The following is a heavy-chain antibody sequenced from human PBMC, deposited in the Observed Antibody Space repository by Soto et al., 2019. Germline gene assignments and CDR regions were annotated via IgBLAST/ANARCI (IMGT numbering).Heavy chain of an antibody. V-gene: IGHV3-23*01. D-gene: IGHD2-2*01. CDR1: GFTFSSYA. CDR2: ISGSGGST. Sequence: XGSLRLSGAASGFTFSSYAMSWVRQAPGKGLEWVSAISGSGGSTYYADSVKGRFTISRDNSKNTLYLQMNSLRAEDTAVYYCAKDLLGYCSSTSCYDWFDPWGQGTLVTVSS. J-gene: IGHJ5*02. CDR3: AKDLLGYCSSTSCYDWFDP.